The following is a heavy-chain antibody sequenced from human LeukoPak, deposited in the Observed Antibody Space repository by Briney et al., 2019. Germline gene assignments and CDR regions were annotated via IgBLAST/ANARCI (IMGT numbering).Heavy chain of an antibody. D-gene: IGHD2/OR15-2a*01. J-gene: IGHJ4*02. CDR3: ARHKEVGDYYYFDY. Sequence: ASVKVSCKASGYTFTSYYMHWVRQPPGQGLEWMGIINPSGGSTSYTQKFQGRVTMTRHTSTTTVYMELSSLKSQDTAVYYCARHKEVGDYYYFDYWGQGTLVTVSS. CDR1: GYTFTSYY. CDR2: INPSGGST. V-gene: IGHV1-46*01.